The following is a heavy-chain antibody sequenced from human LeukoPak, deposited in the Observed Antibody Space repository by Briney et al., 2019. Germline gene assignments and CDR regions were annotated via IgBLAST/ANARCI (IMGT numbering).Heavy chain of an antibody. CDR1: GGSISSSSYY. Sequence: SETLSLTCTVSGGSISSSSYYWGWIRQPPGKGLEWIGSIYYSGSTYYNPSLKSRVTISVDTSKNQFSLKLNSVTAADTAVYYCARQGIILLVDYWGQGTLVTVSS. D-gene: IGHD2/OR15-2a*01. CDR3: ARQGIILLVDY. V-gene: IGHV4-39*01. CDR2: IYYSGST. J-gene: IGHJ4*02.